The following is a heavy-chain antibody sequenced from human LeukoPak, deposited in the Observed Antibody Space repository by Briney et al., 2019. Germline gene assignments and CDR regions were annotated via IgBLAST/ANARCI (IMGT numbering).Heavy chain of an antibody. D-gene: IGHD3-10*01. CDR2: MNPNSGNT. V-gene: IGHV1-8*01. J-gene: IGHJ4*02. Sequence: AASVKVSCKASGYTFTSYDINWVRQATGQGLEWMGWMNPNSGNTGYAQKFQGRVNMTRNTSISTAYMELSSLGSEDTAVYYCARVAGRSGSDEPRDLGYWGQGTLVTVSS. CDR1: GYTFTSYD. CDR3: ARVAGRSGSDEPRDLGY.